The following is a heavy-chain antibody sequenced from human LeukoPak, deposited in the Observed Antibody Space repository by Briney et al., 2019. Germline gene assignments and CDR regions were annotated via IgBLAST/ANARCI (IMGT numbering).Heavy chain of an antibody. CDR2: IYSGGST. CDR1: GFNVSGNY. V-gene: IGHV3-66*04. CDR3: AKLRADYDFWSGNYTGWYFDY. D-gene: IGHD3-3*01. Sequence: GGSLRLSCAASGFNVSGNYMSWVRQAPGKGLEWVSGIYSGGSTYYAASVKGRFTISRDMPKNMVYLQMNTLRAEDTAVYYCAKLRADYDFWSGNYTGWYFDYWGQGTLVTVSS. J-gene: IGHJ4*02.